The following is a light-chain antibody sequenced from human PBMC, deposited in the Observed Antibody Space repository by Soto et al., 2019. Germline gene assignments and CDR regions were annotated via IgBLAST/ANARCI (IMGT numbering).Light chain of an antibody. CDR1: QSININ. CDR3: QQYQNWPPLT. CDR2: GAS. J-gene: IGKJ4*01. V-gene: IGKV3D-15*01. Sequence: EVLMTQSPATLSVSPGERVTLSCRASQSININLAWYQQKPGQAPRVLIYGASSSASGIPDRFSGGGSGTDFTLTISRLEHDDFAFYYCQQYQNWPPLTFGGGTRVEIK.